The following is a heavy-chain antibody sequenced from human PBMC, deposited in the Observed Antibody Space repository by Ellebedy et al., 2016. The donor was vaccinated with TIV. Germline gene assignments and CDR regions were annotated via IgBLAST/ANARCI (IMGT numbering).Heavy chain of an antibody. J-gene: IGHJ3*02. CDR3: ARKGHYDSSGYYYDAFDI. Sequence: SETLSLTXAVSGGSISSSNWWSCVRQPPGKGLEWIGEIYHSGSTNYNPSLKSRVTISVDKSKNQFSLKLSSVTAADTAVYYCARKGHYDSSGYYYDAFDIWGQGTMVTVSS. CDR1: GGSISSSNW. D-gene: IGHD3-22*01. CDR2: IYHSGST. V-gene: IGHV4-4*02.